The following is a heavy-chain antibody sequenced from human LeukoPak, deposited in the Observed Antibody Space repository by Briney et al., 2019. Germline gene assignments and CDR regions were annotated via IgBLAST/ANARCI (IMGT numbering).Heavy chain of an antibody. J-gene: IGHJ6*02. CDR3: AISSSTSHDYYYYCGMDV. CDR2: INPNSGGT. Sequence: GASVKVSCKASGYTFTGYYMHWVRQAPGQGLEWMGWINPNSGGTNYAQKFQGRVTMTRDTSISTAYMELSRLRSDDTAVYYCAISSSTSHDYYYYCGMDVWGQGTTVTVSS. V-gene: IGHV1-2*02. CDR1: GYTFTGYY. D-gene: IGHD2-2*01.